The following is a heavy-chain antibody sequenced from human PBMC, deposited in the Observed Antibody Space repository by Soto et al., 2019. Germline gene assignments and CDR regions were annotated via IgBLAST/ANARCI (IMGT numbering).Heavy chain of an antibody. CDR1: GGSISSGDYY. CDR2: IYYSGGT. D-gene: IGHD5-18*01. V-gene: IGHV4-30-4*01. CDR3: ASLKLGYSTFDP. Sequence: PSETLSLTCTVSGGSISSGDYYWSWVRQPPGKGLEWIGYIYYSGGTYDNPSLKRRVTISVDTSKNQFSLKLSSVTAADTAVYYCASLKLGYSTFDPWGQGTLVTVSS. J-gene: IGHJ5*02.